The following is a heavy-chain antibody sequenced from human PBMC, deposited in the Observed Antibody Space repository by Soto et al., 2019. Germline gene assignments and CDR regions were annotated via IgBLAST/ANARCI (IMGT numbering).Heavy chain of an antibody. CDR2: LSHSGNT. D-gene: IGHD3-9*01. CDR3: ARHMDYNILTGYFE. Sequence: QLRLQESGPGLLKPSETLSLTCSVSGASTSSTFHYWGWIRQPPGKGLEWLGSLSHSGNTHYNPSLRCRLFFSADNSKSQFSLTLTAVTPADTAFYFCARHMDYNILTGYFEWGQGTLVTVYS. CDR1: GASTSSTFHY. V-gene: IGHV4-39*01. J-gene: IGHJ4*02.